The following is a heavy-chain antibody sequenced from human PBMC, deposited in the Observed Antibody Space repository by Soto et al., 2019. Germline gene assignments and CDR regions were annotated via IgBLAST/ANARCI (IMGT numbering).Heavy chain of an antibody. CDR1: GGTFSNYT. Sequence: QVPLVQSGAEVKKPGSSVKVSCKASGGTFSNYTISWVRQAPGQGLEWMGRIIPILGIANYAQKFQGRVTITADKSTNTAYMELSSLRSEDTAMYYCAKVSEMGSVTEGYYYYMDVWGKGTTVTVSS. D-gene: IGHD3-10*01. CDR2: IIPILGIA. J-gene: IGHJ6*03. V-gene: IGHV1-69*02. CDR3: AKVSEMGSVTEGYYYYMDV.